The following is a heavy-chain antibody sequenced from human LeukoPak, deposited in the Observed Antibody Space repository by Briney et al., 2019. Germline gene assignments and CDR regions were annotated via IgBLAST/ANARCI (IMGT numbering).Heavy chain of an antibody. J-gene: IGHJ4*02. D-gene: IGHD1-26*01. V-gene: IGHV3-48*03. Sequence: PGGSLRLSCAASGFTFSSYEMNWVRQAPGKGLEWVSYISSSGSTIYYADSMKGRFTISRDNAKNSLYLQMNSPRAEDTAVYYCAKDRTLVGATLRRFVEQDDYWGQGTLVTVSS. CDR3: AKDRTLVGATLRRFVEQDDY. CDR2: ISSSGSTI. CDR1: GFTFSSYE.